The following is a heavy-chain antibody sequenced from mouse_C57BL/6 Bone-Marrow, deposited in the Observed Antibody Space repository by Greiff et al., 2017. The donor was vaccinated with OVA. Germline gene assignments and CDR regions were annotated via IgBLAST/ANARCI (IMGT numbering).Heavy chain of an antibody. D-gene: IGHD3-2*02. Sequence: EVKLMESGGDLVKPGGSLKLSCAASGFTFSSYGMSWVRQTPDKRLEWVATISSGGSYTYYPDSVKGRFTISRDNAKNTLYLHMSSLQSEDTAMYYCARPQLRLRIGYAMDYWGQGTSVTVSS. CDR2: ISSGGSYT. CDR3: ARPQLRLRIGYAMDY. CDR1: GFTFSSYG. V-gene: IGHV5-6*01. J-gene: IGHJ4*01.